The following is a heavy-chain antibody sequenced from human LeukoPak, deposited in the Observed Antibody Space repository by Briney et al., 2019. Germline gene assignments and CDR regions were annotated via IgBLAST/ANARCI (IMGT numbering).Heavy chain of an antibody. CDR1: GFTFSSYW. V-gene: IGHV3-7*01. CDR3: AGATEPVWFGELYLAY. J-gene: IGHJ4*02. D-gene: IGHD3-10*01. CDR2: IKQDGSEK. Sequence: QPGGSLRLSCAASGFTFSSYWMSWVRQAPGKGLEWVANIKQDGSEKYYVDSVKGRFTTSRDNAKNSLYLQMNCLRAEDTAVYYCAGATEPVWFGELYLAYWGQGTLVTVSS.